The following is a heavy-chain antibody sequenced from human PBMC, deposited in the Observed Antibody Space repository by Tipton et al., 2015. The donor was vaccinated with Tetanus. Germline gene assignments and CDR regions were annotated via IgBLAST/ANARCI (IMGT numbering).Heavy chain of an antibody. CDR1: GFTFSSYA. V-gene: IGHV3-30*04. CDR3: ARPRYSNYGDFDY. D-gene: IGHD4-11*01. CDR2: ISYDGSNK. Sequence: SLRLSCAASGFTFSSYAMHWVRQAPGKGLEWVAVISYDGSNKYYADSVKGRFTIPRDNSKNTLYLQMNSLRAEDTAVYYCARPRYSNYGDFDYWGQGTLVTVSS. J-gene: IGHJ4*02.